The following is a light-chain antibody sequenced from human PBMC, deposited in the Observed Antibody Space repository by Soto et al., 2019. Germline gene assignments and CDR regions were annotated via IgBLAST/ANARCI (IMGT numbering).Light chain of an antibody. V-gene: IGKV3-11*01. CDR2: DAS. CDR3: QQRVNWLT. CDR1: QSVGSW. J-gene: IGKJ4*01. Sequence: EIVLTQSPATLSLSPGERATLSCRASQSVGSWLAWYQHKPGQAPRLLIYDASNRAAGIPARFSGSGSGTDFTLTISSLEPEDFAVYYCQQRVNWLTFGGGTKVEIK.